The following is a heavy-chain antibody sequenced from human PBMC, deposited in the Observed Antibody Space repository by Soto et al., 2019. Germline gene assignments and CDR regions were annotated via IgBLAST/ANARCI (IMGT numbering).Heavy chain of an antibody. Sequence: PGESLKISCKGSGYSFTSYWIGWVRQMPGKGLEWMGIIYPGDSDTRYSPSFQGQVTISADKSISTAYLQWSSLKASDTAMYYCARRAEVRGADYYYGMDVWGQGTTVTV. CDR3: ARRAEVRGADYYYGMDV. D-gene: IGHD3-10*01. CDR1: GYSFTSYW. V-gene: IGHV5-51*01. J-gene: IGHJ6*01. CDR2: IYPGDSDT.